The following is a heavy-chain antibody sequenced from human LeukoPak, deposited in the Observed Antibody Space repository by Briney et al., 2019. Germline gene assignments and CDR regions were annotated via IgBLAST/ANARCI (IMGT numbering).Heavy chain of an antibody. CDR2: ISYDGSNK. D-gene: IGHD3-16*01. J-gene: IGHJ4*02. CDR3: AKGGGMNDY. V-gene: IGHV3-30*18. CDR1: GFTFSTYW. Sequence: GGSLRLSCAASGFTFSTYWMHWVRQAPGKGLEWVTVISYDGSNKYYADSVKGRFTISRDNSKNTLYLQMNSLRAEDTAVYYCAKGGGMNDYWGQGTLVTVSS.